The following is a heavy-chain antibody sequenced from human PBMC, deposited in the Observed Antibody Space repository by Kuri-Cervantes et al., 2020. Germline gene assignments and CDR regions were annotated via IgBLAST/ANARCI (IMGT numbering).Heavy chain of an antibody. Sequence: SETLSLTCTVSGGSISSYYWSWIRQSPGKGLEWIGYIDYSGVSSHNPSLKSRVTMSVATSKKQFSLELVSVTAADTAVYYCARVSSSNWFDPWGQGTLVTVSS. J-gene: IGHJ5*02. CDR1: GGSISSYY. CDR2: IDYSGVS. D-gene: IGHD6-6*01. CDR3: ARVSSSNWFDP. V-gene: IGHV4-59*01.